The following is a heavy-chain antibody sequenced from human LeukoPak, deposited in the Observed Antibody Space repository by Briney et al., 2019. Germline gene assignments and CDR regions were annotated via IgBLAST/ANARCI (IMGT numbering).Heavy chain of an antibody. D-gene: IGHD6-13*01. CDR2: IYPGDSDT. CDR1: GYSFTSYW. Sequence: GESLKISCKGSGYSFTSYWIGWVRQMPGKGLEWMGIIYPGDSDTRYSPSFQGQVTISADKSISTAYLQWSSLKASDTAMYYCARLMLNWYGSSWYVGPFDYWGQGTLVTVSS. V-gene: IGHV5-51*01. J-gene: IGHJ4*02. CDR3: ARLMLNWYGSSWYVGPFDY.